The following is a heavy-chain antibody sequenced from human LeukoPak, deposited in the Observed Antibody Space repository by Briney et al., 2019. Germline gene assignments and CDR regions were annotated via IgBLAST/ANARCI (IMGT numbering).Heavy chain of an antibody. V-gene: IGHV4-59*01. D-gene: IGHD2-2*01. CDR1: GGFISGYY. CDR3: ARVSCSSSSCYSDYYFGMDV. CDR2: IFYNGST. Sequence: SETLSLTCTVSGGFISGYYWTWIRQPPGKGLEWVGYIFYNGSTNYNPSLKSRVTISLDMSTKQFSLRLSSVTAADTAVYYCARVSCSSSSCYSDYYFGMDVWGQGTTVTVSS. J-gene: IGHJ6*02.